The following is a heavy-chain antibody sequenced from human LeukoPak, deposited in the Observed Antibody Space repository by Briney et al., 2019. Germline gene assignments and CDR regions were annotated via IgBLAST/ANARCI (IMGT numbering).Heavy chain of an antibody. CDR1: GFTFSSYS. CDR3: ARDFPETT. V-gene: IGHV3-21*01. Sequence: GGSLRLSCAASGFTFSSYSMNWVRQAPGKGLEWVSSISSSSSYIYYAGSVKGRFTISRDNAKNSLYLQMNSLRAEDTAVYYCARDFPETTWGQGTLVTVSS. J-gene: IGHJ5*02. CDR2: ISSSSSYI.